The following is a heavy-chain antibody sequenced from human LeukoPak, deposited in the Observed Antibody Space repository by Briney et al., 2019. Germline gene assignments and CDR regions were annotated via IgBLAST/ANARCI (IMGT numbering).Heavy chain of an antibody. V-gene: IGHV4-34*01. CDR1: GGSFSGYY. CDR3: ARGVGTPRVGSGSYFQPGPHPKYYFDY. CDR2: INHSGSA. Sequence: SETLSLTCAVYGGSFSGYYWSWIRQPPGKGLEWIGEINHSGSANYNPSLKSRVTISVDTSKNQFSLKLSSVTAADTAVYYCARGVGTPRVGSGSYFQPGPHPKYYFDYWGQGTLVTVSS. D-gene: IGHD3-10*01. J-gene: IGHJ4*02.